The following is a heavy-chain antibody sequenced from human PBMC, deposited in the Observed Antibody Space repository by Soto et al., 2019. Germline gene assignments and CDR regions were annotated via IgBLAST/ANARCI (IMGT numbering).Heavy chain of an antibody. J-gene: IGHJ4*02. Sequence: PGESLKICWNVSGDSFTIYWSGWVRQMPGKGLEWMGIIYPGDSDTRYSPSFQGQVTISADKSISTAYLQWSSLKASDTAMYYCASGQQLVLFDYWGQGALVTVS. CDR3: ASGQQLVLFDY. D-gene: IGHD6-13*01. CDR2: IYPGDSDT. V-gene: IGHV5-51*01. CDR1: GDSFTIYW.